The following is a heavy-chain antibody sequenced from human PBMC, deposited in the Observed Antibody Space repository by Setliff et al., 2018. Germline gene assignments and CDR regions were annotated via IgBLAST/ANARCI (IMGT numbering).Heavy chain of an antibody. Sequence: SETLSLTCAVSGYSISSGYYWGWIRQPPGKGLEWIGNIYYGGSAYYNPSLKSRVTISVDTSKNQFSLKLSSVTAADTAMYYCARILRYCSGGSCYVPYWGQGTLVTVSS. J-gene: IGHJ4*02. CDR3: ARILRYCSGGSCYVPY. D-gene: IGHD2-15*01. V-gene: IGHV4-38-2*01. CDR2: IYYGGSA. CDR1: GYSISSGYY.